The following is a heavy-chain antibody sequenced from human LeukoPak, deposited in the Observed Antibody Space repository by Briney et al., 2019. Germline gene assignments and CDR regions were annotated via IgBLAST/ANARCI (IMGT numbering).Heavy chain of an antibody. J-gene: IGHJ4*02. Sequence: ASVKVSFKASGYTFTIYGISWVRQAPGQGLEWMGWISAYNGNTNYTQKLQGRVTMTTDTSTSTAYMELRSLRSDDTAVYYCARDGDYYGSGTVSDYWGQGTLVTVSS. V-gene: IGHV1-18*04. D-gene: IGHD3-10*01. CDR3: ARDGDYYGSGTVSDY. CDR2: ISAYNGNT. CDR1: GYTFTIYG.